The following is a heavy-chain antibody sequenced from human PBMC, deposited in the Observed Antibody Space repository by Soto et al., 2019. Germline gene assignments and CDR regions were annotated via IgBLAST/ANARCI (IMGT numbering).Heavy chain of an antibody. J-gene: IGHJ6*02. V-gene: IGHV4-34*01. CDR1: GGSFSGYY. D-gene: IGHD3-3*01. Sequence: SETLSLTCAVYGGSFSGYYWSWIRQPPGKGLEWIGEINHSGSTNYNPSLKSRVTISVDTSKNQFSLKLSSVTAADTAVYYSARARGAHYDVWSGYHLTDPYYYYYGMDVWGQGTTVTVSS. CDR2: INHSGST. CDR3: ARARGAHYDVWSGYHLTDPYYYYYGMDV.